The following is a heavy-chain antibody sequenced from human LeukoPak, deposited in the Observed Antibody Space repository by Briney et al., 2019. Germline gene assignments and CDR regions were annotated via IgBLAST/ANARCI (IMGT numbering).Heavy chain of an antibody. V-gene: IGHV4-59*06. CDR1: GGSISSHY. CDR2: IYYSGST. Sequence: SETLSLTCTVSGGSISSHYWSWIRQHPGKGLEWIGYIYYSGSTYYNPSLKSRVTISVDTSKNQFSLKLSSVTGADTAVYYCARGTSMASPTDYWGQGTLVTVSS. D-gene: IGHD2-2*01. CDR3: ARGTSMASPTDY. J-gene: IGHJ4*02.